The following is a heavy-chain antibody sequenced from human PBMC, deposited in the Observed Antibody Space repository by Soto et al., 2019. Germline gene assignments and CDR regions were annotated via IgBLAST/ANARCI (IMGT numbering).Heavy chain of an antibody. J-gene: IGHJ4*02. CDR2: IRSKANNYAT. Sequence: EVQLVESGGGLVQPGGSLKLSCAASGFTFSGSALYWVRQASGKGLEWVGRIRSKANNYATAYAASVKGRFTISRDDSQNTVYPQMNSLETEDTAVYYCAAKVYTMNVDYWGQGILVTVSS. CDR3: AAKVYTMNVDY. D-gene: IGHD3-16*01. CDR1: GFTFSGSA. V-gene: IGHV3-73*01.